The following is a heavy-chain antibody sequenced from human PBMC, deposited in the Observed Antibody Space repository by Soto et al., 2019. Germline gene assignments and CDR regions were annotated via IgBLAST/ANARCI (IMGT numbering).Heavy chain of an antibody. CDR3: AREVDDGPNWLDP. CDR1: GDRVSSNSAA. D-gene: IGHD1-1*01. Sequence: PSQTLSLTCAISGDRVSSNSAAWNWIRQSPSRGLEWLGRTYFKSKWYNDYAVSVESRITINPDTSKNHLSLHLNSVTPEDAAMYFCAREVDDGPNWLDPWGQGTLVTVSS. J-gene: IGHJ5*02. V-gene: IGHV6-1*01. CDR2: TYFKSKWYN.